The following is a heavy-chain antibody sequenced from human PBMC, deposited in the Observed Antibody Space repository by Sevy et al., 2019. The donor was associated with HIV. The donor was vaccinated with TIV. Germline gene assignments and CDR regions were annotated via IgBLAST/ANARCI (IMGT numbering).Heavy chain of an antibody. CDR3: ARSRVITGTFDY. J-gene: IGHJ4*02. Sequence: TLSLTCTVSGGSISGYYWSWIRQPPGKGLEWIGYISYSGSTNYNPSLKSRVTISVDTSKNEFSLKLGSVTAADTAVYYCARSRVITGTFDYWGQGTLVTVSS. CDR1: GGSISGYY. CDR2: ISYSGST. V-gene: IGHV4-59*01. D-gene: IGHD1-20*01.